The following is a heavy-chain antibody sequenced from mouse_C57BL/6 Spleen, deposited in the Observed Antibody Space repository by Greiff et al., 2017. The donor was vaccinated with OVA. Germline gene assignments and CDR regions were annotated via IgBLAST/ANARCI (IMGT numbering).Heavy chain of an antibody. CDR2: IDPSDSYT. CDR3: ARVPFDY. J-gene: IGHJ2*01. V-gene: IGHV1-69*01. CDR1: GYTFTSYW. Sequence: QVQLQQPGAELVMPGASVKLSCKASGYTFTSYWMHWVKQRPRQGLEWIGEIDPSDSYTNYNQKFKGKSTLTVDKSSSTAYMQLSSLTSEDSAVYYCARVPFDYWGQGTTLTVSS.